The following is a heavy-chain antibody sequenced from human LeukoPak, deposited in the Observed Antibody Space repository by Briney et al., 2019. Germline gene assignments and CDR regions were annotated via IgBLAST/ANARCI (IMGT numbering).Heavy chain of an antibody. D-gene: IGHD1-7*01. Sequence: TGGSLRLSCATSGFNFNDAWMNWVRQAPGKGLEWLGRIKSISYGGTIDYAAPVKGRFTISRDDSKNTLYLQMDSLETEDTAIYYCTRTWPGNTCFNFWGQGTLVTVSP. V-gene: IGHV3-15*01. J-gene: IGHJ4*02. CDR3: TRTWPGNTCFNF. CDR1: GFNFNDAW. CDR2: IKSISYGGTI.